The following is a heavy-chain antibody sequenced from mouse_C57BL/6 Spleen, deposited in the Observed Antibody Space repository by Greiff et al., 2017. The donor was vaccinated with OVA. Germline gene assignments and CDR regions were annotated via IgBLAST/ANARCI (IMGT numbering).Heavy chain of an antibody. D-gene: IGHD2-4*01. V-gene: IGHV3-6*01. Sequence: EVQLQESGPGLVKPSQSLSLTCSVTGYSITSGYYWNWIRQFPGNKLEWMGYISYDGSNNYNPSLKNRISITRDTSKNQFFLKLNSVTTEDTATYYCAREYYDPYYFDYWGQGTTLTVSS. CDR1: GYSITSGYY. J-gene: IGHJ2*01. CDR3: AREYYDPYYFDY. CDR2: ISYDGSN.